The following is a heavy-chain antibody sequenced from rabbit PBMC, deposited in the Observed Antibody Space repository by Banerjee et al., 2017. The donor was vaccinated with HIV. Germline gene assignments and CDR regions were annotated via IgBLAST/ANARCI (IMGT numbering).Heavy chain of an antibody. Sequence: QSLEESGGDLVKPGASLTLTCKASGFSLSDTYMCWVRQAPGKGLEWLACIYNGDGSTYYATWAKGRFTISKTSSTTVTLQMTSLTAADTATYFCASDYGANDYYTFGLWGPGTLVTVS. CDR3: ASDYGANDYYTFGL. CDR1: GFSLSDTY. CDR2: IYNGDGST. D-gene: IGHD8-1*01. J-gene: IGHJ4*01. V-gene: IGHV1S40*01.